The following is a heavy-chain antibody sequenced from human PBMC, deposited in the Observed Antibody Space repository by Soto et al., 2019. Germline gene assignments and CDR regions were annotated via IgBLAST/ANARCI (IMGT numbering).Heavy chain of an antibody. Sequence: RPGGSLRLSCAASGFTFDDYGMSWVRQAPGKGLEWVSGINWNGGSTGYADSVKGRFTISRDNSKNMLYLQMNSLRSEDTAVYYCLIAYYDILTGSYYYYGMDVWGQGTTVTVSS. D-gene: IGHD3-9*01. J-gene: IGHJ6*02. V-gene: IGHV3-20*04. CDR2: INWNGGST. CDR3: LIAYYDILTGSYYYYGMDV. CDR1: GFTFDDYG.